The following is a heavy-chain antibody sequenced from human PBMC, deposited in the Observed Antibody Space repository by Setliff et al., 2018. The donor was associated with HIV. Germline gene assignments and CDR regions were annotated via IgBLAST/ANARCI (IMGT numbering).Heavy chain of an antibody. CDR3: ASFGGWYPDAFDI. CDR1: GGSISGHY. D-gene: IGHD6-19*01. Sequence: SETLSLTCHVSGGSISGHYWSWIRQSPGKGLQWIGEINHSGSTTYNPSLKSRVTISVDKSKNQFSLNLTSLTTADTAMYYCASFGGWYPDAFDIWGQGTMVTVSS. CDR2: INHSGST. V-gene: IGHV4-34*01. J-gene: IGHJ3*02.